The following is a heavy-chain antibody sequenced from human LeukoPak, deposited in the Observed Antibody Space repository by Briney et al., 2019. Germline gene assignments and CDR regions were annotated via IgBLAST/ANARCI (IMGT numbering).Heavy chain of an antibody. Sequence: PSETLSLTCTVSGDSIRRSGYYWGWIRQPPGKGLECIGSIYYNGRTYYNPSLKSRVTISVDTSKNQFSLKLTSVIVADTAVYYCARLGLVSYYYYMDVWGKGTTVTVSS. D-gene: IGHD1-26*01. CDR1: GDSIRRSGYY. CDR2: IYYNGRT. CDR3: ARLGLVSYYYYMDV. V-gene: IGHV4-39*01. J-gene: IGHJ6*03.